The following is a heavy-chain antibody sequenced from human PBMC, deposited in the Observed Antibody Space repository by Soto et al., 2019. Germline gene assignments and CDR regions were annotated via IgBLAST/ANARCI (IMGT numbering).Heavy chain of an antibody. V-gene: IGHV4-59*12. CDR3: ARGRSLLLWFGESKAHFDY. Sequence: PSETLSLTCAVSGDSISSYYCMWIRQPPGKGLESIGYLYYGRSVNYNPSLKSRVTLSVDTSKNQFSLKLSSVTAADTAVYYCARGRSLLLWFGESKAHFDYWGQGTLVTVSS. J-gene: IGHJ4*02. CDR2: LYYGRSV. D-gene: IGHD3-10*01. CDR1: GDSISSYY.